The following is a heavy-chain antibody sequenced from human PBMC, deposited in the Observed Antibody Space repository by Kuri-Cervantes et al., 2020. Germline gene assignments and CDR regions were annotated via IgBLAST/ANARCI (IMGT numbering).Heavy chain of an antibody. Sequence: GGSLRLSCAASGFTVSSNYMSWVRQAPGKGLEWVSVIYSGGSTYYADSVKGRFTISRDNSKNTLYLQMNSLRAEDTAVYYCARDPAPKYYYYGMDVWGQGTTVTVSS. D-gene: IGHD2-2*01. V-gene: IGHV3-66*01. CDR3: ARDPAPKYYYYGMDV. CDR2: IYSGGST. CDR1: GFTVSSNY. J-gene: IGHJ6*02.